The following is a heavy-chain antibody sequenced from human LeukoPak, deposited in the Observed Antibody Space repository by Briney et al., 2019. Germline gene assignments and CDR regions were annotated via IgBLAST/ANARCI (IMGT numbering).Heavy chain of an antibody. CDR2: IYPGDSDT. CDR1: GYSFTSYW. D-gene: IGHD3-3*01. Sequence: GESLKISCKGSGYSFTSYWIGWVRQVPGKGLEWMGIIYPGDSDTRYSPSFQGQVTISADKSISTAYLQWSSLKASDTAMYYCATGYYDFWSGYYKGIDYWGQGTLVTVSS. J-gene: IGHJ4*02. V-gene: IGHV5-51*01. CDR3: ATGYYDFWSGYYKGIDY.